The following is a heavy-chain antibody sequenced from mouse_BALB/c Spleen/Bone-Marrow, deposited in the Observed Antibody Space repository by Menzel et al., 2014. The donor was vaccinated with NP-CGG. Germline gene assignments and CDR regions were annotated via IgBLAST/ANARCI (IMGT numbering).Heavy chain of an antibody. CDR2: ISSGGSYT. CDR1: GFTPSGYN. D-gene: IGHD1-2*01. J-gene: IGHJ1*01. Sequence: EVKLVESGGGLVKPGGSLKLSCAASGFTPSGYNMSWVRQTPEKRLEWVATISSGGSYTYYLDSVKGRFTISRDNAENTLYLQMSSLKSEDTAMYYCTKLLRLRKYFDVWGAGTTVTVSS. CDR3: TKLLRLRKYFDV. V-gene: IGHV5-6-4*01.